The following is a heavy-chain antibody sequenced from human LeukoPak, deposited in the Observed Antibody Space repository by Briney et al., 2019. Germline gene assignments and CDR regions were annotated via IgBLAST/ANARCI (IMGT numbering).Heavy chain of an antibody. CDR3: ARGNSGTTLDY. Sequence: SETLSLTCTVSGGSISSYYWSWIRQPPGKGLEWIGYIYYSGSTNYNPSLKSRVTISVDTSKNQFSLKLSSVIAADTAVYYCARGNSGTTLDYWGQGTLVTVSS. V-gene: IGHV4-59*01. D-gene: IGHD1-7*01. CDR1: GGSISSYY. J-gene: IGHJ4*02. CDR2: IYYSGST.